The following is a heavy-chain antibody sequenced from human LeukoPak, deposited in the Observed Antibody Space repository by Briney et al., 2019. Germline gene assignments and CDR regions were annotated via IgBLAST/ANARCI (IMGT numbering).Heavy chain of an antibody. CDR3: ARDDSSPFYGMDV. CDR1: GYTFTSYY. CDR2: INPSGGST. Sequence: ASVKVSCKASGYTFTSYYMHWVRQAPGQGLEWMGIINPSGGSTSYAQKFQGRVTITRDTSTSTVYMELSSLRSEDTAVYYCARDDSSPFYGMDVWGQGTTVTVSS. D-gene: IGHD3-22*01. J-gene: IGHJ6*02. V-gene: IGHV1-46*01.